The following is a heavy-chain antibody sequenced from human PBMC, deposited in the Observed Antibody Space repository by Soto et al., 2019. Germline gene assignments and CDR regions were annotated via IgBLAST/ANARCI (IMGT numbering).Heavy chain of an antibody. CDR3: ARAGQLPLAFDI. V-gene: IGHV1-69*02. D-gene: IGHD2-15*01. Sequence: QVQLVQSGAEVKKPGSSVKVSCKASGGTFSSYTISWVRQAPGQGLEWMGRIIPILGIANYAQKFQGRVTSTADKSTSTAYMELSSLRSEDTAVYYCARAGQLPLAFDIWGQGTMVTVSS. CDR2: IIPILGIA. J-gene: IGHJ3*02. CDR1: GGTFSSYT.